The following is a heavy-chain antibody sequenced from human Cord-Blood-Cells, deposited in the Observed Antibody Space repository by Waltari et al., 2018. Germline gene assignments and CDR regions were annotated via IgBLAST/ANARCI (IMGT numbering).Heavy chain of an antibody. CDR2: IYSGGST. V-gene: IGHV3-53*01. J-gene: IGHJ3*02. CDR1: NY. CDR3: ARAGSYYAFDI. D-gene: IGHD1-26*01. Sequence: NYMSWVRQAPGKGLEWVSVIYSGGSTYYADSVKGRFTISRDNSKNTLYLQMNSLRAEDTAVYYCARAGSYYAFDIWGQGTMVTVSS.